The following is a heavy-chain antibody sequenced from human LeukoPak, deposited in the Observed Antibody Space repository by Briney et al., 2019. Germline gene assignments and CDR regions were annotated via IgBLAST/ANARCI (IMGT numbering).Heavy chain of an antibody. V-gene: IGHV3-21*01. CDR3: ARDARYFANNWFDP. Sequence: GGSLRLSCAASGFTFSSYSMNWVRQAPGKGLEWVSSISSSSYIYYADSVKGRLTISRDNAKNSLYLQMNSLRAEDTAVYYCARDARYFANNWFDPWGQGTLVTVSS. D-gene: IGHD3-9*01. J-gene: IGHJ5*02. CDR2: ISSSSYI. CDR1: GFTFSSYS.